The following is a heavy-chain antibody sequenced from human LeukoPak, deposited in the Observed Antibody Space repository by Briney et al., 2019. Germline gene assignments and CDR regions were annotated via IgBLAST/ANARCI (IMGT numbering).Heavy chain of an antibody. CDR1: GFTFSSYG. V-gene: IGHV3-33*01. D-gene: IGHD6-13*01. CDR2: IWYDGSNK. J-gene: IGHJ3*02. CDR3: ARVKRIAAARGPAFDI. Sequence: GGSLRLSCAASGFTFSSYGMHWVRQAPGKGLEWVAVIWYDGSNKYYADSVKGRFTISRDNSKNTLYLQKNSLRAEDTAVYYCARVKRIAAARGPAFDIWGQGTMVTVSS.